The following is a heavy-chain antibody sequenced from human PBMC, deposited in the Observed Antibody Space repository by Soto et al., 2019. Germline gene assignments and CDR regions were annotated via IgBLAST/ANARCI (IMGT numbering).Heavy chain of an antibody. J-gene: IGHJ6*02. CDR1: GFTFSSYG. V-gene: IGHV3-33*01. Sequence: QVQLVESGGGVVQPGRSLRLSCAASGFTFSSYGMHWVRQAPGKGLEWVAVIWYDGSNKYYADSVKGRFTISRDNSKNTLYLQMNSLRAEDTAVYYCARVGSSSWSHPDYYYYGMDVWGQGTTVTVSS. CDR3: ARVGSSSWSHPDYYYYGMDV. D-gene: IGHD6-13*01. CDR2: IWYDGSNK.